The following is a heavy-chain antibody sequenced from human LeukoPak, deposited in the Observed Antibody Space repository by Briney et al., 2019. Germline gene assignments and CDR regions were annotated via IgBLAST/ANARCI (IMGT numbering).Heavy chain of an antibody. V-gene: IGHV3-30*18. D-gene: IGHD2-15*01. CDR2: ISYDGSNK. J-gene: IGHJ4*02. Sequence: GGSLRLSCAASGFTFSSYGMHWVRQAPGKGLEWVAVISYDGSNKYYADSVKGRFTISRDNSKNTLYLQMNSLGAEDTAVYYCAKPLIGYCSGGSCSDFDYWGQGTLVTVSS. CDR1: GFTFSSYG. CDR3: AKPLIGYCSGGSCSDFDY.